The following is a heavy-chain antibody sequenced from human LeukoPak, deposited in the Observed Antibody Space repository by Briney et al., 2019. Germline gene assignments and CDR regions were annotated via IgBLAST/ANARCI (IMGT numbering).Heavy chain of an antibody. CDR3: ARNRAEGYHWPYYYYYGMDV. CDR2: MNPNSGNT. Sequence: GASVKVSCKASGYTFTTYDISWVRQAPGQGLEWMGWMNPNSGNTGYAQKFQGRVTMTRNTSISTAYMELSSLRSEDTAVYYCARNRAEGYHWPYYYYYGMDVWGQGTTVTVSS. V-gene: IGHV1-8*02. CDR1: GYTFTTYD. D-gene: IGHD1-1*01. J-gene: IGHJ6*02.